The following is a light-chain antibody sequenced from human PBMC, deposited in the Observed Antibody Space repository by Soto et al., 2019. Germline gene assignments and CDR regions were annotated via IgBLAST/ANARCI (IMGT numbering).Light chain of an antibody. CDR1: QGISSW. CDR3: QQAYSCPLT. CDR2: AAS. V-gene: IGKV1-12*01. Sequence: DIQMTQSPSSVSASVGDRVTITCRASQGISSWLVWYQQKPGKAPNLLIYAASSLRSGVPSRFSGSGSGTDFTLTISSLQPEDVATYYCQQAYSCPLTFGGGTKVEIK. J-gene: IGKJ4*01.